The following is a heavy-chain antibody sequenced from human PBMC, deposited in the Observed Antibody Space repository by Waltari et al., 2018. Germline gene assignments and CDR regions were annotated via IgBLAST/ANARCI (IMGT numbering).Heavy chain of an antibody. CDR1: GGSIRSSSYY. V-gene: IGHV4-39*07. CDR2: IYYSGST. Sequence: QLQLQESGPGLVKPSETLSLTCPVSGGSIRSSSYYWGGIRQPPGKGLEWIGSIYYSGSTYYNPSLKSRVTISVDTSKNQFSLKLSSVTAADTAVYYCARDAGKRGSSLDYWGQGTLVTVSS. J-gene: IGHJ4*02. D-gene: IGHD2-15*01. CDR3: ARDAGKRGSSLDY.